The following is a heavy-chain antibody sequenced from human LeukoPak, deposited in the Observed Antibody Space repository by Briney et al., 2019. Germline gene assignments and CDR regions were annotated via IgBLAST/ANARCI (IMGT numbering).Heavy chain of an antibody. CDR2: INPNSGGT. V-gene: IGHV1-2*02. Sequence: ASVKVSCKASGYTFTAYYMHWVRQAPGQGLEWMGWINPNSGGTNYAQKFQGRVTMTRDTSISTAYMELSRLRSDDTAVYYCASGAIWVRGVIDIPLDYWGQGTLVTVSS. CDR3: ASGAIWVRGVIDIPLDY. CDR1: GYTFTAYY. J-gene: IGHJ4*02. D-gene: IGHD3-10*01.